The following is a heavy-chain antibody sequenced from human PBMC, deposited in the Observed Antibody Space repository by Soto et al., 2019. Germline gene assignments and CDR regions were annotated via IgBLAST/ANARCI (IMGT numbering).Heavy chain of an antibody. CDR1: GFTFSSYA. V-gene: IGHV3-23*01. Sequence: PGGSLRLSCAASGFTFSSYAMSWVRQAPGKGLEWVSATSGSGGSTYYADSVKGRFTISRDNSKNTLYLQMNTLRAEDTALYYCAKDIEFGSGRYLIGSDYWGQGILVTVSS. CDR2: TSGSGGST. J-gene: IGHJ4*02. CDR3: AKDIEFGSGRYLIGSDY. D-gene: IGHD6-19*01.